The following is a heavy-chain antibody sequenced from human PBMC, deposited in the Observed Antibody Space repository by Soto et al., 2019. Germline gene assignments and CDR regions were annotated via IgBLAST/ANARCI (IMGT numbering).Heavy chain of an antibody. CDR2: IIPIFGTA. D-gene: IGHD5-18*01. CDR1: GGTFSSYA. CDR3: AILPRGYSYVLEDY. V-gene: IGHV1-69*12. J-gene: IGHJ4*02. Sequence: QVQLVQSGAEVKKPGSSVKVSCKASGGTFSSYAISWVRQAPGQGLEWMGGIIPIFGTANYAQKFQGRVTFPAEESTSTAYMELSSLRSEDTAVYYCAILPRGYSYVLEDYWGQGTLVTVSS.